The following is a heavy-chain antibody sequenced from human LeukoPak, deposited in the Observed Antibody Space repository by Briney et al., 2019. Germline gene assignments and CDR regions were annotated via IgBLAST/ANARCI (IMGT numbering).Heavy chain of an antibody. Sequence: PSETLSLTCNVSGASVSTHSWTWIRQPAGKRLEWIGRIHASGSANYNPSLKSRVAKSVDTSNNQFSLKVTSVTAADTAVYYCARDNPPGSYDYWGQGTLVTVSS. CDR2: IHASGSA. J-gene: IGHJ4*02. D-gene: IGHD1-1*01. CDR1: GASVSTHS. V-gene: IGHV4-4*07. CDR3: ARDNPPGSYDY.